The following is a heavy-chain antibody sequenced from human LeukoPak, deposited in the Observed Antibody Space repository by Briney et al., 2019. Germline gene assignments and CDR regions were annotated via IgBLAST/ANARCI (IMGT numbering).Heavy chain of an antibody. D-gene: IGHD3-22*01. CDR1: GGSISSHY. CDR2: IYYSGST. CDR3: ARAPHKGNVDDDSSGYYLYSDY. Sequence: SETLSLTCTVSGGSISSHYWSWIRQPPGKGLEWIGYIYYSGSTNYNPSLKSRVTISVDTSKNQFSLKLSSVTAADTAVYYCARAPHKGNVDDDSSGYYLYSDYWGQGTLVTVSS. J-gene: IGHJ4*02. V-gene: IGHV4-59*11.